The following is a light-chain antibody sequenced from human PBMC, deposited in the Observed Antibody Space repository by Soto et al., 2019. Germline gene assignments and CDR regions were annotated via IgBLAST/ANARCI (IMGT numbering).Light chain of an antibody. J-gene: IGLJ7*01. Sequence: QSVLTQPPSASGTPGQRVTISCSGSSSNIGSNTVHWYQQLPGTAAKLLIYSNNQRPSGVLGRFSGSKSGTSASLAISGLQSEDEDDYYCAEWDDSLKGAVFGGGTQLTVL. CDR1: SSNIGSNT. CDR3: AEWDDSLKGAV. V-gene: IGLV1-44*01. CDR2: SNN.